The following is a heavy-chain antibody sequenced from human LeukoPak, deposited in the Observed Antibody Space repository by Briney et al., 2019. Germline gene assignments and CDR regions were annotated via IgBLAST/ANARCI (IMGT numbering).Heavy chain of an antibody. CDR2: IYYTGNT. J-gene: IGHJ3*02. V-gene: IGHV4-59*01. CDR3: ARWNYDSSGHRPFDI. D-gene: IGHD3-22*01. CDR1: GGSISNYY. Sequence: KPSETLSLTCTVSGGSISNYYRIWIRQPPGKGLEWIGYIYYTGNTNYNPSLKSRVTISIDTSKNQFSLKLSSVTAADTAVYYCARWNYDSSGHRPFDIWGQGTMVTVSS.